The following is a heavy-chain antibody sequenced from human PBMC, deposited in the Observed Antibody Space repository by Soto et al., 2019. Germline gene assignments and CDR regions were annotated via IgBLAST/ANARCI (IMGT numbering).Heavy chain of an antibody. CDR2: FSGGCCTT. CDR1: GFTLGPYG. D-gene: IGHD1-1*01. Sequence: VQLLESGGGLVQPGGSLRRSCVGSGFTLGPYGVTWVRQVPGKGLEWVSGFSGGCCTTHFRDSVKGRFTISRDDPRSTVYLQMNSLGVDDTVVYYCKRWNGYGDHWGRGTLVTVSS. V-gene: IGHV3-23*01. CDR3: KRWNGYGDH. J-gene: IGHJ4*02.